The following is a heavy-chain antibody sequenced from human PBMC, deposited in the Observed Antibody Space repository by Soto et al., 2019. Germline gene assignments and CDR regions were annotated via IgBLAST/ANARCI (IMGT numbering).Heavy chain of an antibody. CDR2: IYYSGST. V-gene: IGHV4-59*01. D-gene: IGHD3-22*01. J-gene: IGHJ6*02. Sequence: ETLSLTFTVSGCSLSSYYLGWIRQPPGEGLEWIGYIYYSGSTNYNPSLESRVTISVDTSKNQFSLKLSSVTAADTAVYYCARVYDSSGYAYYYYYGMDVWGQGTTVTVSS. CDR1: GCSLSSYY. CDR3: ARVYDSSGYAYYYYYGMDV.